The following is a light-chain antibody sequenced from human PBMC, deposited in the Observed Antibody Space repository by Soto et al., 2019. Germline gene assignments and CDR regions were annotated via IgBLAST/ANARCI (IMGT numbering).Light chain of an antibody. CDR3: SSYGGANTVV. Sequence: QSALTQPPSASGSPGQSVTISCTGTSNDVGGYNYVSWYQQHPGKAPKLMIHEVSKRPSGVPDRFSGSKSGNTVSLTVSGLLTEDEADYYCSSYGGANTVVFGGGTKLTVL. CDR2: EVS. V-gene: IGLV2-8*01. J-gene: IGLJ2*01. CDR1: SNDVGGYNY.